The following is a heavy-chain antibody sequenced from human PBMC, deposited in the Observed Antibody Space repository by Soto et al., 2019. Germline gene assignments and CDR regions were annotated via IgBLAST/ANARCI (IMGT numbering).Heavy chain of an antibody. V-gene: IGHV1-8*01. CDR2: MNPNSGNT. CDR1: GYTFTSYD. Sequence: QVQLVQSGAEVKKPGASVKVSCKASGYTFTSYDINWVRQATGQGLEWMGWMNPNSGNTGYAQKFQGRVTMTRNTSIITAYMELSSLRSEATSVYYCARGGAPPHLCSCGSCYRFNWFDPWGQGTLVTVSS. J-gene: IGHJ5*02. D-gene: IGHD2-15*01. CDR3: ARGGAPPHLCSCGSCYRFNWFDP.